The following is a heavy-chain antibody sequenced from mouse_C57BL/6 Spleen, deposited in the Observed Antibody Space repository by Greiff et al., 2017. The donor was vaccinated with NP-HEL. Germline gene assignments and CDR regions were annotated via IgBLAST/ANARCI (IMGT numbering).Heavy chain of an antibody. V-gene: IGHV1-54*01. Sequence: QVQLKESGAELVRPGTSVKVSCKASGYAFTNYLIEWVKQRPGQGLEWIGVINPGSGGTNYNEKFKGKATLTADKSSSTAYMQLSSLTSEDSAVYFCARSGVPVVATRAMDYWGQGTSVTVSS. CDR2: INPGSGGT. J-gene: IGHJ4*01. CDR3: ARSGVPVVATRAMDY. D-gene: IGHD1-1*01. CDR1: GYAFTNYL.